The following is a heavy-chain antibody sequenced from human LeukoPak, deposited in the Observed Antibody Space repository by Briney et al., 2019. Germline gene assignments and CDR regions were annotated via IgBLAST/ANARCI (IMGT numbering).Heavy chain of an antibody. V-gene: IGHV4-39*01. Sequence: PSETLSLTCTVSGGSISSSSYYWGWIRQPPGKGLEWIGSIYYSGSTYYNPSLKSRVTISVDTSKNQFSLKLSSVTAADTAVYYCARSRDGYNYLFDYYGMDVWGQGTTATVSS. CDR1: GGSISSSSYY. D-gene: IGHD5-24*01. CDR2: IYYSGST. CDR3: ARSRDGYNYLFDYYGMDV. J-gene: IGHJ6*02.